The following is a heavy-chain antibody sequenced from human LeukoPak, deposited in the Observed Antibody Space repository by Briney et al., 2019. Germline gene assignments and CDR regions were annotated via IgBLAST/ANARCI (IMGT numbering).Heavy chain of an antibody. J-gene: IGHJ4*02. Sequence: SETLSLTCTVSGGSVSSGSYYWSWIRQPPGKGLEWIGYIYYSGSTNYNPSLKSRVTISVDTSKNQFSLKLSSVTAADTAVYYCAREEEGLYGDYMVFDYWGQGTLVTVSS. CDR1: GGSVSSGSYY. CDR3: AREEEGLYGDYMVFDY. D-gene: IGHD4-17*01. V-gene: IGHV4-61*01. CDR2: IYYSGST.